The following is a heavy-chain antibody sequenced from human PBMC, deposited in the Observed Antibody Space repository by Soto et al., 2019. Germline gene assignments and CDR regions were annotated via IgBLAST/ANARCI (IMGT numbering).Heavy chain of an antibody. CDR1: GFTFNTYS. J-gene: IGHJ4*02. CDR3: ARAAGTTVTDLCHFDS. CDR2: IWYDGTQK. D-gene: IGHD4-17*01. Sequence: GGSLRLSCEASGFTFNTYSMHWVRQPPGKGLEWLAAIWYDGTQKYYADSVKGRFIISRDNSKKTLYLEMNSLRAEDTAVYYCARAAGTTVTDLCHFDSWGQGTLFTVCS. V-gene: IGHV3-33*01.